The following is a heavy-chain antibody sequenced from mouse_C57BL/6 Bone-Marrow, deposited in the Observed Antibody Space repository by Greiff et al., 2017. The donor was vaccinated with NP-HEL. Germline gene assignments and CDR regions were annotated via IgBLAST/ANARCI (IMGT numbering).Heavy chain of an antibody. CDR3: ARVYYGNSPWFAY. CDR2: ISSGSSTI. V-gene: IGHV5-17*01. CDR1: GFTFSDYG. Sequence: EVKLEESGGGLVKPGGSLKLSCAASGFTFSDYGMHWVRQAPEKGLEWVAYISSGSSTIYYADTVKGRFTISRDNAKNTLFLQMTSLRSEDTAMYYCARVYYGNSPWFAYWGQGTLVTVSA. D-gene: IGHD2-1*01. J-gene: IGHJ3*01.